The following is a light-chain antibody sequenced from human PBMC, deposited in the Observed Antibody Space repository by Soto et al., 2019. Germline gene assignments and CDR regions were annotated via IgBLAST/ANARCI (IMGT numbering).Light chain of an antibody. CDR1: QDINKN. Sequence: DIQMTQSPSSLSASVGDRVTITCQASQDINKNLIWYQQKPGKAPKLLIYDASDLETGVPSRFSGSGSGTGFTFTISSLQPEDVATYYCQKYNSAPLTFGGGTKVDIK. CDR2: DAS. CDR3: QKYNSAPLT. J-gene: IGKJ4*01. V-gene: IGKV1-33*01.